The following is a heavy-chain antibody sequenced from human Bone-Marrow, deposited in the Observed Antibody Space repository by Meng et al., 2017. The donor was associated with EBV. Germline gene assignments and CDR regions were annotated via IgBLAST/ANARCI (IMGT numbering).Heavy chain of an antibody. CDR1: GYIFNTYG. D-gene: IGHD2-2*03. V-gene: IGHV1-18*01. J-gene: IGHJ4*02. Sequence: QVQLVQSGAVVGKPGASVKVSCKTSGYIFNTYGVTWVRQAPGQGLEWMGWISTYNGNTNYAQKFQGRVTMTTDTSTSTVYLELRSLRSDDTAVYFCARGGYCVSTSCAHFDYWGQGTLVTVSS. CDR2: ISTYNGNT. CDR3: ARGGYCVSTSCAHFDY.